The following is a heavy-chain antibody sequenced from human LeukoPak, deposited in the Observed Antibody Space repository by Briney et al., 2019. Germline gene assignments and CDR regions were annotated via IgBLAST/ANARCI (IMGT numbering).Heavy chain of an antibody. CDR1: GFTFSSYG. J-gene: IGHJ4*02. CDR2: ISYDGSNK. D-gene: IGHD6-19*01. Sequence: GRSLRLSCAASGFTFSSYGMHWVRQAPGKGLEWVAVISYDGSNKYYADSVKGRFTISRDNSKNTLYLQMNSLRAEDTAVYYCAKDGNIAVAGRPFDYWGQGTLVTVSS. V-gene: IGHV3-30*18. CDR3: AKDGNIAVAGRPFDY.